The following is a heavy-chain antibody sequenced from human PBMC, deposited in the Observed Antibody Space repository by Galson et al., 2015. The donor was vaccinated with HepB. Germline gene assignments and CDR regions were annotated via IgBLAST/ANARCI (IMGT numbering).Heavy chain of an antibody. CDR1: GFTFSSYW. CDR3: ASMGVRSSTEGDY. D-gene: IGHD6-13*01. J-gene: IGHJ4*02. Sequence: SLRLSCAASGFTFSSYWMSWVRQAPGKGLEWVANIKQDGSEKYYVDSVKGRFTISRDNAKNSLYLQMNSLRAEDTAVYYCASMGVRSSTEGDYWGQGTLVTVSS. CDR2: IKQDGSEK. V-gene: IGHV3-7*03.